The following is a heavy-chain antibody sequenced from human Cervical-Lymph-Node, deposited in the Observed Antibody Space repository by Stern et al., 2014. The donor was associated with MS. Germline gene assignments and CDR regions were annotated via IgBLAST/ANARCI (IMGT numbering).Heavy chain of an antibody. D-gene: IGHD1-26*01. J-gene: IGHJ4*02. CDR3: AALVRGSYFY. CDR1: GYSFTLYW. V-gene: IGHV5-51*01. Sequence: EVPLEESGAEMQKPGESLKISCKGSGYSFTLYWIGWVRQMPGKGLAWMGIIYPGYSDTRYSPSFQGQVTISADKSISTAYLQWSSLKASDTAMYYCAALVRGSYFYWGQGTLVTVSS. CDR2: IYPGYSDT.